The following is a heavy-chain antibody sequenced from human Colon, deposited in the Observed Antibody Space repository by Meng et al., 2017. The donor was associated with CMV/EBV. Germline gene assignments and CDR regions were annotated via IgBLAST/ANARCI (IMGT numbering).Heavy chain of an antibody. CDR3: AGDGDYIYYYYGMDV. V-gene: IGHV3-48*04. D-gene: IGHD4-17*01. CDR1: GFTFSSRW. Sequence: GESLKISCAASGFTFSSRWMHWVRQAPGKGLEWVSYISSSGSTIYYADSVKGRFTISRDNAKNSLYLQMNSLRAEDTAVYYCAGDGDYIYYYYGMDVWGQGTTVTVSS. CDR2: ISSSGSTI. J-gene: IGHJ6*02.